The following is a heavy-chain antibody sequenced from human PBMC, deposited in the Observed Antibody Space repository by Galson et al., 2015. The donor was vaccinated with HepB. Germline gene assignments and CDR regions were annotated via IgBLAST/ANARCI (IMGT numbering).Heavy chain of an antibody. D-gene: IGHD6-19*01. V-gene: IGHV6-1*01. CDR1: GDSVSSNSVT. CDR3: ARARSGCFDY. CDR2: TYYRSKWYS. J-gene: IGHJ4*02. Sequence: CAISGDSVSSNSVTWNWIRQSPSRGLEWLGRTYYRSKWYSDYAVSVKSRITINPDTSKNQFSLQLNSVTPEDTAVYYCARARSGCFDYWGQGTRVTVSS.